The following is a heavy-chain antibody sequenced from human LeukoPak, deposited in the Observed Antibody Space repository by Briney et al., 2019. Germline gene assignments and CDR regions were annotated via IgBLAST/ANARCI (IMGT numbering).Heavy chain of an antibody. CDR3: ASYDSSGYYQEYFQH. D-gene: IGHD3-22*01. V-gene: IGHV3-21*01. CDR1: GFTFSSYS. J-gene: IGHJ1*01. CDR2: ISSSSSYI. Sequence: GGSLRLSCAASGFTFSSYSTNWVRQAPGKGLEWVSSISSSSSYIYYADSVKGRFTISRDNAKNSLYLQMNSLRAEDTAVYYCASYDSSGYYQEYFQHWGQGTLVTVSS.